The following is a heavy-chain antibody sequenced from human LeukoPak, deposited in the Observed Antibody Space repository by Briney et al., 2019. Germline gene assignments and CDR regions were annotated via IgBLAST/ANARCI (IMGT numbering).Heavy chain of an antibody. CDR3: AKDGYYYDSSGSYALPYYFDY. V-gene: IGHV3-23*01. CDR1: GFTFSSYA. J-gene: IGHJ4*02. CDR2: ISGSGGST. Sequence: GGSLRLSCAASGFTFSSYAMSWVRQAPGKGLEWVSAISGSGGSTYYADSVKGRFTISRDNSKNTLYLQMNSLRAEDTAVYYCAKDGYYYDSSGSYALPYYFDYWGQGTLVTVSS. D-gene: IGHD3-22*01.